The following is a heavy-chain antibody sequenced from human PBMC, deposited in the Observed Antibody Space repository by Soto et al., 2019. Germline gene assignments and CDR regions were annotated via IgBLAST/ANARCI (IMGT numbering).Heavy chain of an antibody. CDR1: GGSISSGDYY. Sequence: SETLSLTCTVSGGSISSGDYYWSWIRQPPGKGLEWIGYIYYSGSTYYNTSLKSRVTISVDTSKNQFSMKLSSVTAADTAVYYCARDSIAAAGIQGYYYYGMDVWGQGTTVTVSS. CDR3: ARDSIAAAGIQGYYYYGMDV. V-gene: IGHV4-30-4*01. J-gene: IGHJ6*02. D-gene: IGHD6-13*01. CDR2: IYYSGST.